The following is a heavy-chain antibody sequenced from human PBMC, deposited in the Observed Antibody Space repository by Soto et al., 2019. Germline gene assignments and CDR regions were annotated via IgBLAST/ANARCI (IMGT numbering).Heavy chain of an antibody. CDR1: GYTFTSYA. D-gene: IGHD6-19*01. CDR3: ARVEAVAGIYNYHGLGV. Sequence: ASVKVSCKASGYTFTSYAMHWVRQAPGQRLEWMGWINAGNGNIKYSQKFQGRITITRDTSATTAYLELSSLRSEDTAIYYCARVEAVAGIYNYHGLGVWGQGTAVTVSS. V-gene: IGHV1-3*01. CDR2: INAGNGNI. J-gene: IGHJ6*02.